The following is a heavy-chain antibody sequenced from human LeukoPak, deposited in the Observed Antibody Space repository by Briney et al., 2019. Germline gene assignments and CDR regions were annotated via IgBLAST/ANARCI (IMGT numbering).Heavy chain of an antibody. CDR3: ARDRYYDSSGYY. CDR1: GGSISSYY. Sequence: SETLSLTCTVSGGSISSYYWSWIRQPPGKGLEWIGYIYYSGTTNYNPSLKSRVTISVATSKNQFSLNLSSVTAADTAVYYCARDRYYDSSGYYWGQGTLVTVSS. J-gene: IGHJ4*02. CDR2: IYYSGTT. D-gene: IGHD3-22*01. V-gene: IGHV4-59*01.